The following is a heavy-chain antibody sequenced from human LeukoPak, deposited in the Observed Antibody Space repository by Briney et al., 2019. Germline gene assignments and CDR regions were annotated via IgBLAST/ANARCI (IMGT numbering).Heavy chain of an antibody. Sequence: ASVKVSCKASGYTFTSYGISWVRQAPGQGLEWMGWISAYNGNTNYAQKLQGRVTMTTDTSTSTAYMELRSLRSDDTAVYYCARDVTRYSSSWWDYWGQGTLVTVSS. D-gene: IGHD6-13*01. J-gene: IGHJ4*02. CDR2: ISAYNGNT. CDR3: ARDVTRYSSSWWDY. CDR1: GYTFTSYG. V-gene: IGHV1-18*01.